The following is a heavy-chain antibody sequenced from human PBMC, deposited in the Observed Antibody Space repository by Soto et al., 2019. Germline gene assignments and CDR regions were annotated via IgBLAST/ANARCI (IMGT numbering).Heavy chain of an antibody. D-gene: IGHD6-25*01. CDR2: INGGGAT. V-gene: IGHV3-23*01. CDR3: AIDQSGYGRFDY. J-gene: IGHJ4*02. CDR1: GFTFFNYV. Sequence: GGSLRLSCAASGFTFFNYVMNWVRQAPGKGLEWVSAINGGGATYYTDSVKGRFTISRDNSKNTVYLEMNSLRAEDTAMYYCAIDQSGYGRFDYWGQGAQVTVSS.